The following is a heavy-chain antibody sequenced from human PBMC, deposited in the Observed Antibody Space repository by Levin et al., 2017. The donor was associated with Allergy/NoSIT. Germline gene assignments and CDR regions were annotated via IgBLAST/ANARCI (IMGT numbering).Heavy chain of an antibody. D-gene: IGHD2-2*01. CDR2: INPNSGDT. Sequence: ASVKVSCKASGYTFTGYYIHWVRQAPGQGLEYMARINPNSGDTNYAQKFQGRVTMTRDTSITTAYMELSSLRSDDTAIYYCAQERRYCTTTNCYGMAVLGQGTTVTVSS. CDR1: GYTFTGYY. CDR3: AQERRYCTTTNCYGMAV. V-gene: IGHV1-2*02. J-gene: IGHJ6*02.